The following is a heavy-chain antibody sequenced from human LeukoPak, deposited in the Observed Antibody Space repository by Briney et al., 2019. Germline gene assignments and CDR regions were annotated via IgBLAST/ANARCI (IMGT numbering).Heavy chain of an antibody. CDR1: GGSISSSSYY. V-gene: IGHV4-39*02. CDR2: IYYSGST. Sequence: SETLSLTCTVSGGSISSSSYYWGWIRQPPGKGLEWIGSIYYSGSTYYNPSLKSRVTISVDTSKNHFSLKLISVTAADTAVYYCARLLATVEGALEIWGQGTMVTVSS. D-gene: IGHD4-23*01. J-gene: IGHJ3*02. CDR3: ARLLATVEGALEI.